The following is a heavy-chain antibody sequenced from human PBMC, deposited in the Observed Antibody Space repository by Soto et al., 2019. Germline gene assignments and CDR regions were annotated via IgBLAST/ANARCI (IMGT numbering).Heavy chain of an antibody. CDR3: AKVMWVYCSGGSCSNYYGMDV. CDR1: GFTFSSYG. V-gene: IGHV3-30*18. CDR2: ISYDGSNK. J-gene: IGHJ6*02. Sequence: GGSLRLSCAASGFTFSSYGMHWVRQAPGKGLEWVAVISYDGSNKYYADSVKGRFTISRDNSKNTLYLQMNSLRAEDTAVYYCAKVMWVYCSGGSCSNYYGMDVWGQGTTVTVSS. D-gene: IGHD2-15*01.